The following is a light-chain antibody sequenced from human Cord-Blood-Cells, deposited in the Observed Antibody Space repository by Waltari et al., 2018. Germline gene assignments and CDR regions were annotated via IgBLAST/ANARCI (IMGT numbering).Light chain of an antibody. J-gene: IGLJ1*01. V-gene: IGLV2-14*03. CDR2: DVS. CDR3: SSYTSSSGYV. Sequence: QSALTQPASVSGSPGQSITISCTGTSSDVGGYNYVSWYQQHPGKAPKLMIYDVSNLPSGVSNRFSGSRSGNTASLTISGLQAEDEADYYFSSYTSSSGYVFGTGTKVTVL. CDR1: SSDVGGYNY.